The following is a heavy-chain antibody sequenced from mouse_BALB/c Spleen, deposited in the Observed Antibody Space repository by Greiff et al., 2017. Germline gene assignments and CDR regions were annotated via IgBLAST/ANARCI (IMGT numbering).Heavy chain of an antibody. CDR1: GFTFSDYY. J-gene: IGHJ4*01. CDR3: ARDIYYGNFYAMDY. V-gene: IGHV5-4*02. CDR2: ISDGGSYT. D-gene: IGHD2-1*01. Sequence: EVKLVESGGGLVKPGGSLKLSCAASGFTFSDYYMYWVRQTPEKRLEWVATISDGGSYTYYPDSVKGRFTISRDNAKNNLYLQMSSLKSEDTAMYYCARDIYYGNFYAMDYWGQGTSVTVSS.